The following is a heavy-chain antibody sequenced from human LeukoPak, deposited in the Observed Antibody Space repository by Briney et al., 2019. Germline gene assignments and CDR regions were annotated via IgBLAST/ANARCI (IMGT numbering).Heavy chain of an antibody. CDR3: AKRGDSSSWYGNFDY. CDR2: ISGSGGST. D-gene: IGHD6-13*01. Sequence: GGSLRLSCAASGFTFSSYAMSWVRQAPGKGLEWVSAISGSGGSTYYADSVKGRFTISRDNSKNTLYLQMNSLRAEDTTVYYCAKRGDSSSWYGNFDYWGQGTLVTVSS. J-gene: IGHJ4*02. CDR1: GFTFSSYA. V-gene: IGHV3-23*01.